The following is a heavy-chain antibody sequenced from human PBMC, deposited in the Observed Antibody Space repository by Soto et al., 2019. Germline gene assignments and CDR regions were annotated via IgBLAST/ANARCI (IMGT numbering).Heavy chain of an antibody. D-gene: IGHD6-19*01. CDR2: ISGSGDST. Sequence: PGGSLRLSCAASGFTFSSYAMNWVRQAPGKGLEWVSVISGSGDSTYYADSVKGRFTISRDNSKNTLYLQMNSLRAEDTAVYYYPRRRSGWIFDYWGKEPWSPSPQ. V-gene: IGHV3-23*01. J-gene: IGHJ4*01. CDR3: PRRRSGWIFDY. CDR1: GFTFSSYA.